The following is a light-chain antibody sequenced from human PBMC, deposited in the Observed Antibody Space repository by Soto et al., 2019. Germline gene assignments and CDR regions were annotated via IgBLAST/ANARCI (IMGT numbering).Light chain of an antibody. CDR3: MQRIEFPLT. J-gene: IGKJ4*01. CDR1: QSLLDSDDGNTY. V-gene: IGKV2-40*01. CDR2: TVS. Sequence: DIVITQTRLSLPVTPGEPASISCRCSQSLLDSDDGNTYLDWYLQKPGQSPQLLIYTVSYRASGVPGRFSGSGSGTDFTLKISGVEAEDVGVYYCMQRIEFPLTFGGGTKVDIK.